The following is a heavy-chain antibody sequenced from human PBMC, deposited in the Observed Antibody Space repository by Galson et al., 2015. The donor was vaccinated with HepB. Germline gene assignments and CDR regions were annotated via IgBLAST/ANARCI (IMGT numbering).Heavy chain of an antibody. Sequence: SLRLSCAASGFTVSSNYMSWVRQAPGKGLEWVSVIYSGGSTYYADSVKGRFTISRDNSKNTLYLQMNSLRAEDTAVYYCARDRQRDYLAPSVDWGQGTLVTVSS. D-gene: IGHD4-17*01. CDR1: GFTVSSNY. J-gene: IGHJ4*02. CDR2: IYSGGST. V-gene: IGHV3-66*01. CDR3: ARDRQRDYLAPSVD.